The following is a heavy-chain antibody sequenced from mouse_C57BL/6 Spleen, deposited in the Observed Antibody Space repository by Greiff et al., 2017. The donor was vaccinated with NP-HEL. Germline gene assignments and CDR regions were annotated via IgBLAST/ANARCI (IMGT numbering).Heavy chain of an antibody. Sequence: VQLQQPGAELVMPGASVKLSCKASGYTFTSYWMHWVKQRPGQGLEWIGEIDPSDSYTNYNQKFKGKSTLTVDKSSSTAYMQLSSLTSEDSAVYYCASRHYYGSSLDYWGQGTTLTVSS. V-gene: IGHV1-69*01. CDR2: IDPSDSYT. D-gene: IGHD1-1*01. CDR3: ASRHYYGSSLDY. CDR1: GYTFTSYW. J-gene: IGHJ2*01.